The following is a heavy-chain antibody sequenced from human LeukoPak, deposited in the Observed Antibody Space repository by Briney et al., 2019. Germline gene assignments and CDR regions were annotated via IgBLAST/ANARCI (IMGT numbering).Heavy chain of an antibody. CDR1: VYSFTSYW. CDR2: IYPGDSDT. V-gene: IGHV5-51*01. CDR3: ARNQEWELLGDFDY. Sequence: KHGESLKISCKCSVYSFTSYWIGWVRQMPGKGLEWMGIIYPGDSDTRYSPSFQGQVTISADKSISTAYLQWSSLKASDTAMYYCARNQEWELLGDFDYWGQGTLVTVSS. J-gene: IGHJ4*02. D-gene: IGHD1-26*01.